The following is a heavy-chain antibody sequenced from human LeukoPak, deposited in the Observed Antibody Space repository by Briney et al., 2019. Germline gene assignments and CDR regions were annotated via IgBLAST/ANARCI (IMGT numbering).Heavy chain of an antibody. D-gene: IGHD5-12*01. CDR1: GGSISSYY. Sequence: SETLSLTCTVSGGSISSYYWSWIRQPPGKGLEWIGYSYYSGSANYNPSLKRRVTISVDTSKNQFSLKLSSVTAADTAVYYCAAGVVATIRFPFYYWGQGTLVTVSS. J-gene: IGHJ4*02. CDR2: SYYSGSA. V-gene: IGHV4-59*01. CDR3: AAGVVATIRFPFYY.